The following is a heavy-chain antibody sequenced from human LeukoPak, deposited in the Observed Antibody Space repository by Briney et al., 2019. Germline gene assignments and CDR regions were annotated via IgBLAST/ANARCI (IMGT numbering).Heavy chain of an antibody. D-gene: IGHD4-17*01. CDR1: GFTFDDYA. CDR3: AKANRGDYVEADY. V-gene: IGHV3-23*01. J-gene: IGHJ4*02. Sequence: GGSLRLSCAASGFTFDDYAMHWVRQAPGKGLEWVSAISGSGGSTYYADSVKGRFTISRDNSKNTLYLQMNSLRAEDTAVYYCAKANRGDYVEADYWGQGTLVTVSS. CDR2: ISGSGGST.